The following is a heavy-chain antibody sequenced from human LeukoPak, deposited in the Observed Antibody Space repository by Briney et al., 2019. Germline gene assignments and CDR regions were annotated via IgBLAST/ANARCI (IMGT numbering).Heavy chain of an antibody. Sequence: GGSLRLSCAVSGFTFANYAMTWVRQAPGKGLESVSSISTDGTTHYAHSVKGRFTLSRDNSKNTLYLQMSSLRAEDTAVYYCAKLGHGGYYSYMDVWGKGTTVTVSS. CDR2: ISTDGTT. J-gene: IGHJ6*03. V-gene: IGHV3-23*01. CDR3: AKLGHGGYYSYMDV. D-gene: IGHD3-16*01. CDR1: GFTFANYA.